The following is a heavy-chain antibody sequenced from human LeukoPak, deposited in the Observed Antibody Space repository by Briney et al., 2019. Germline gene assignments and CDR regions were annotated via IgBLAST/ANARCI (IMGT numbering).Heavy chain of an antibody. D-gene: IGHD4-23*01. Sequence: GGSLRLSCAASGFTFSNSAMSWVRQAPGKGLEWVSTLSGSGITTYYADSVKGRFTISRDNSNNTLYLQMNSLRAEDTAVYYCARGGWTTVVTGGAFDIWGQGTMVTVSS. J-gene: IGHJ3*02. CDR3: ARGGWTTVVTGGAFDI. CDR2: LSGSGITT. V-gene: IGHV3-23*01. CDR1: GFTFSNSA.